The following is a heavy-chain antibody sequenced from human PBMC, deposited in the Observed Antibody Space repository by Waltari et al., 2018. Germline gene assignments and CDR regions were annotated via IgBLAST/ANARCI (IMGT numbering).Heavy chain of an antibody. V-gene: IGHV4-38-2*01. CDR3: ARSPGYYYYMDV. J-gene: IGHJ6*03. D-gene: IGHD2-8*02. Sequence: QVQLQESGPGLVKPSETLSLTCGVSGYSISGGYYWGWIRQPPGKGLEWIGSSCRSGTTYYNPSLQSRVTIAVDMSKNQLSLRLTSVTAADTAAYYCARSPGYYYYMDVWGKGTTVTVSS. CDR2: SCRSGTT. CDR1: GYSISGGYY.